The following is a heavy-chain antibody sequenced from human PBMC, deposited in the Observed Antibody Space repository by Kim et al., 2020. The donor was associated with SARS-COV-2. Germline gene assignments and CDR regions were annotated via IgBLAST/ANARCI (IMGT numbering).Heavy chain of an antibody. CDR3: AKDFYSSSWYGDYYYGMDV. Sequence: GGSLRLSCAASGFTFSSYGMHWVRQAPGKGLEWVAVISYDGSNKYYADSVKGRFTISRDNSKNTLYLQMNSLRAEDTAVYYCAKDFYSSSWYGDYYYGMDVWGQGTTVTVSS. J-gene: IGHJ6*02. D-gene: IGHD6-13*01. V-gene: IGHV3-30*18. CDR1: GFTFSSYG. CDR2: ISYDGSNK.